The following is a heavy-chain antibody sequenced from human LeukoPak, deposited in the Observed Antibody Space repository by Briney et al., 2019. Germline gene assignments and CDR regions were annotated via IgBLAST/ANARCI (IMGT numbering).Heavy chain of an antibody. V-gene: IGHV1-18*04. J-gene: IGHJ3*02. CDR3: AIGKWELLDAFDI. CDR2: ISAYNGNT. Sequence: GASVKVSCKASGYTFTDYYMHWVRQAPGQGLEWMGWISAYNGNTNYAQKLQGRVTMTTDTSTSTAYMELRSLRSDDTAVYYCAIGKWELLDAFDIWGQGTMVTVSS. CDR1: GYTFTDYY. D-gene: IGHD1-26*01.